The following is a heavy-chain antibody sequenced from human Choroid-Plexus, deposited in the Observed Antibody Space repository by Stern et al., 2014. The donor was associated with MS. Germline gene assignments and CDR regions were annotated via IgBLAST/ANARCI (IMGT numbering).Heavy chain of an antibody. CDR3: ARDQSGITIFGVVTDYYYLGMDV. J-gene: IGHJ6*02. Sequence: QVQLVQSGAEVKKPGASVKVSCKTSGYIFTGYYIHWVRQAPGQGLEWMAWINPNTGGTKYAQKVQGRVTMSRDTSTSTAYVELSSLTSDDTAVYFCARDQSGITIFGVVTDYYYLGMDVWGQGTTVTVSS. CDR1: GYIFTGYY. CDR2: INPNTGGT. V-gene: IGHV1-2*02. D-gene: IGHD3-3*01.